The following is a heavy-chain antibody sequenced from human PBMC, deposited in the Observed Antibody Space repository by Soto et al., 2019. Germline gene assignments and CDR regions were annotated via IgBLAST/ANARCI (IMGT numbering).Heavy chain of an antibody. D-gene: IGHD4-17*01. Sequence: SETLSLTCTVSGGSISSGDYYWSWIRQPPGKGLEWIGYIYYSGSTYYNPSLKSRVTISVDTSKNQFSLKLSSVTAADTAVYYCARDLDYGGNSEASDVWGQGTMVTVSS. J-gene: IGHJ3*01. CDR2: IYYSGST. CDR3: ARDLDYGGNSEASDV. V-gene: IGHV4-30-4*01. CDR1: GGSISSGDYY.